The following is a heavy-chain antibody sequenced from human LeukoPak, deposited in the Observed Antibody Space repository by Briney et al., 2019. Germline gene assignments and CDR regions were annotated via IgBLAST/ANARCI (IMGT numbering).Heavy chain of an antibody. V-gene: IGHV3-21*01. Sequence: GGSLRLSCAASGFTFSSYSMHWVRQAPGKGLEWVSSISSSGSYIYYVDSVKGRFTISRDNAKNSVYLQMNSLRADDTAVYYCASWGYTSSYYMDVWGKGAAVTVSS. J-gene: IGHJ6*03. D-gene: IGHD6-19*01. CDR3: ASWGYTSSYYMDV. CDR2: ISSSGSYI. CDR1: GFTFSSYS.